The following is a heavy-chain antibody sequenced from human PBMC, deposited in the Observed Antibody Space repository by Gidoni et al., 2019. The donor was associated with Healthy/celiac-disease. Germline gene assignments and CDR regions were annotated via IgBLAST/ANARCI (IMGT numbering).Heavy chain of an antibody. J-gene: IGHJ5*02. D-gene: IGHD3-3*01. CDR3: ARDRLRFLGSPRSWFDP. Sequence: QVQLQQWGAGLLKPSETLSLTCAVYGGSFSGYYWSWSRQPPGKGLEWIGEINHSGSTNYNPSLKSRVTISVDTSKNQFSLKLSSVTAADTAVYYCARDRLRFLGSPRSWFDPWGQGTLVTVSS. CDR2: INHSGST. CDR1: GGSFSGYY. V-gene: IGHV4-34*01.